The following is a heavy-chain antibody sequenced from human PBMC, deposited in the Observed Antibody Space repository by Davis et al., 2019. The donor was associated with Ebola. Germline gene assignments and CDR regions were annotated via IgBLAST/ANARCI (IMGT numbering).Heavy chain of an antibody. CDR3: ARQDGYWYSSSFLFDY. V-gene: IGHV4-61*01. Sequence: MPSETLSLTCIVSGGSVSSGSYYWSWIRQPPGKGLEWIGYIYYSGSTNYNPSLKSRVTISVDTSKNQFSLKLSSVTAADTAVYYCARQDGYWYSSSFLFDYWGQGTLVTVSS. J-gene: IGHJ4*02. CDR2: IYYSGST. CDR1: GGSVSSGSYY. D-gene: IGHD6-6*01.